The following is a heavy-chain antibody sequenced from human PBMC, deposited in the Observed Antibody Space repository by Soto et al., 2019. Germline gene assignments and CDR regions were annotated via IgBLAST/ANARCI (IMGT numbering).Heavy chain of an antibody. CDR3: ATGVCYYDSSGYYTTPRLDY. V-gene: IGHV1-24*01. CDR2: FDPEDGET. CDR1: GYTLTELS. J-gene: IGHJ4*02. D-gene: IGHD3-22*01. Sequence: ASVKVSCKVSGYTLTELSMHWVRQAPGKGLEWMGGFDPEDGETIYAQKFQGRVTMTEDTSTDTAYMELSSLRSEDTAVYYCATGVCYYDSSGYYTTPRLDYWGQGTLVTVSS.